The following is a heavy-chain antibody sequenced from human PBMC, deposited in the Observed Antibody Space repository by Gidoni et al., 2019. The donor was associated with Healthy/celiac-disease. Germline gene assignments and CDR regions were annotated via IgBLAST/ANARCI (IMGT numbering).Heavy chain of an antibody. Sequence: QVQLVESGGGVVQPGRSLRLSCAASGFTSSSYGMPWVRQAPGKGLEWVAVISYDGSNKYYADSVKGRFTISRDNSKNTLYLQMNSLRAEDTAVYYCAKDRWFGERPPLDPWFDPWGQGTLVTVSS. CDR1: GFTSSSYG. D-gene: IGHD3-10*01. J-gene: IGHJ5*02. CDR2: ISYDGSNK. V-gene: IGHV3-30*18. CDR3: AKDRWFGERPPLDPWFDP.